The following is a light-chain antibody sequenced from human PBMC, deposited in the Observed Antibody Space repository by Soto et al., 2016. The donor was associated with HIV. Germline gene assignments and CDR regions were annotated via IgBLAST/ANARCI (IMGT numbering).Light chain of an antibody. Sequence: SYELTQSPSVSVSPGQTASITCSGDKLGDKYACWYQQKPGQSPVLVIYQDSKRPSGIPERFSGSNSGNTATLTISGTQAMDEADYYCQAWDSSNQGVFGTGTKVTVL. CDR1: KLGDKY. J-gene: IGLJ1*01. CDR2: QDS. V-gene: IGLV3-1*01. CDR3: QAWDSSNQGV.